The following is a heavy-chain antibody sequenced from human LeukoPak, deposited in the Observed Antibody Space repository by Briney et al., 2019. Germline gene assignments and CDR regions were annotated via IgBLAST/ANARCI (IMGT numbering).Heavy chain of an antibody. CDR3: ARDLTTLVRGVGDFQY. Sequence: GGSLRLSCAASGFSFSTYWMHWVRQAPGKGLVWVSRVNVDGSTTRYADSVRGRFTISRDNARNTLYLDMNSLRDEDTAVYYCARDLTTLVRGVGDFQYWGQGTVVTVSS. CDR1: GFSFSTYW. J-gene: IGHJ1*01. CDR2: VNVDGSTT. V-gene: IGHV3-74*01. D-gene: IGHD3-10*01.